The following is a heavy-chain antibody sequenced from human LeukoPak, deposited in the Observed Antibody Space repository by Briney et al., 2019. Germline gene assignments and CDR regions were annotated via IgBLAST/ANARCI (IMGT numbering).Heavy chain of an antibody. D-gene: IGHD3-3*01. J-gene: IGHJ4*02. V-gene: IGHV3-23*01. CDR2: ISGGGRDT. Sequence: GGSLRLSCAASGFTFSSCAMTWVRQAPGKGLEYVSEISGGGRDTYYADFVQGRFTISRDNSKNSLYLQMNSLRAEDTAVYYCALWSGYKIFDYWGQGTLVTVSS. CDR1: GFTFSSCA. CDR3: ALWSGYKIFDY.